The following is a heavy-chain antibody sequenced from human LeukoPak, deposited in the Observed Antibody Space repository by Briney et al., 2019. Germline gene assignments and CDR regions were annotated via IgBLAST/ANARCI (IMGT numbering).Heavy chain of an antibody. V-gene: IGHV2-70*01. CDR2: IDWDDDK. J-gene: IGHJ3*02. Sequence: SGPTLVKPPQTLTLTCTFSGFSLSTSGMCVSWIRQPPGKALEWLALIDWDDDKYYSTSLKTRLTISKDTSKNQVVLTMTNMDPVDTATYYCARILRSYYYDSSGAFDIWGQGTMVTVSS. D-gene: IGHD3-22*01. CDR3: ARILRSYYYDSSGAFDI. CDR1: GFSLSTSGMC.